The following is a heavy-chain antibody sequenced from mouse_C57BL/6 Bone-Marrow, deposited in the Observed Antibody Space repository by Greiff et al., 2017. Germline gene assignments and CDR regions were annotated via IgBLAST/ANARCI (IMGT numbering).Heavy chain of an antibody. CDR2: ISYDGSN. CDR3: ARSGYLDY. D-gene: IGHD2-2*01. CDR1: GYSITSGYY. J-gene: IGHJ2*01. V-gene: IGHV3-6*01. Sequence: EVQLQESGPGLVKPSQSLSLTCSVTGYSITSGYYWNWIRQFPGNKLEWMGYISYDGSNNYNPSLKNRISITRDTSKNQLCLKLNSVTTEDTATYCCARSGYLDYWGQGTTLTVSS.